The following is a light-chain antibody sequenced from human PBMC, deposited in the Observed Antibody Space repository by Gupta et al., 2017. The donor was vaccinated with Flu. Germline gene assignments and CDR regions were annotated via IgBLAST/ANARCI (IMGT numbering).Light chain of an antibody. Sequence: MIYDVSIRPSGVSDRFSGSKSGNTASLTISGLQAEDEADYYCSSYISSATLEYVFGTGTTVTVL. CDR3: SSYISSATLEYV. V-gene: IGLV2-14*03. J-gene: IGLJ1*01. CDR2: DVS.